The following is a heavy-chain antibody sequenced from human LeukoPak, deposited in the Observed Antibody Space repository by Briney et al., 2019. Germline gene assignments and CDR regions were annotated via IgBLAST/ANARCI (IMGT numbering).Heavy chain of an antibody. D-gene: IGHD2/OR15-2a*01. CDR3: ARDLQGGPLLYYFDY. Sequence: ASVTVSCKASGYTFTSYGISWVRQAPGQGLEWMGWISAYNGNTNYAQKLQGRVTMTTDTSTSTAYMELRSLRSDDTAVYYCARDLQGGPLLYYFDYWGQGTLVTVSS. V-gene: IGHV1-18*01. J-gene: IGHJ4*02. CDR2: ISAYNGNT. CDR1: GYTFTSYG.